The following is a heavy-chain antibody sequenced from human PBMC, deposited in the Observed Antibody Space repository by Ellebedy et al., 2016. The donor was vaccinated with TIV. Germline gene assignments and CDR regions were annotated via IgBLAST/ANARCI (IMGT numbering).Heavy chain of an antibody. CDR3: ARGSGWYSSWYFDL. CDR1: GLTFSSYA. CDR2: IIGSGGST. V-gene: IGHV3-23*01. J-gene: IGHJ2*01. D-gene: IGHD6-19*01. Sequence: PGGSLRLSCAASGLTFSSYAMSWVRQAPGKGLAWVSAIIGSGGSTYYADSVKGRFTISRDNAKHTLYLQMNSLRAEDTAVYYCARGSGWYSSWYFDLWGRGTLVTVSS.